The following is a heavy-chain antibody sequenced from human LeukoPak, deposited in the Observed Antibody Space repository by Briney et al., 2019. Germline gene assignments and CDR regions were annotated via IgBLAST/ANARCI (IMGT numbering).Heavy chain of an antibody. J-gene: IGHJ4*02. Sequence: SETLSLTCTVSGGSISSSSYYWGWIRQPPGKGLEWIGSIYYSGSTYYNPSLKSRVTISVDTSKNQFSLKLSSVTAADTAVYYCARIFYSSSFDLWGQGTLVTVSS. V-gene: IGHV4-39*01. CDR3: ARIFYSSSFDL. CDR2: IYYSGST. D-gene: IGHD6-13*01. CDR1: GGSISSSSYY.